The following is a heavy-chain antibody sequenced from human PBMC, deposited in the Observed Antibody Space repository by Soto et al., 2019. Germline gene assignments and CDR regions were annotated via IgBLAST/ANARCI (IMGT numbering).Heavy chain of an antibody. CDR3: ARDMSGGSSWYEFDS. Sequence: SETLSLTCTVSGNSIRSSYWSWVRQPPGRGLEWIGYVYHTGTTNSNPSLKSRVTISPDTSKNLFSLKLISVTPADTAVYFCARDMSGGSSWYEFDSWGPGTLVTVSS. J-gene: IGHJ4*02. V-gene: IGHV4-59*01. D-gene: IGHD6-13*01. CDR1: GNSIRSSY. CDR2: VYHTGTT.